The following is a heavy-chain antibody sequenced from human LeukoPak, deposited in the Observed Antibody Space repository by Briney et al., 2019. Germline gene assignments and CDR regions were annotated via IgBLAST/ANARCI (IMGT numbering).Heavy chain of an antibody. CDR2: INHSGST. D-gene: IGHD3-10*01. V-gene: IGHV4-34*01. CDR3: AVRWFGEAS. J-gene: IGHJ4*02. Sequence: SETLSLTCTVSGGSINNYYWSWIRQPPGKGLEWIGEINHSGSTNYNPSLKSRVTISVDTSKNQFSLKLSSVTAADTAVYYCAVRWFGEASWGQGTLVTVSS. CDR1: GGSINNYY.